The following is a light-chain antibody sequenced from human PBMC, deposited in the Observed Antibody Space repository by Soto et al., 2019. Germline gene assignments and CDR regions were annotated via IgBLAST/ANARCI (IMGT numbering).Light chain of an antibody. CDR2: GAS. CDR1: QSVTTQ. V-gene: IGKV3-20*01. J-gene: IGKJ1*01. Sequence: IVLTQSPGTLSLSPGERATLSCRASQSVTTQLAWYQQKPGQAPRLIIHGASSRATGVPDRITGSGSGTDFTLSISXLEPEDLAVYYCQQYGGSTRTFGQGTKV. CDR3: QQYGGSTRT.